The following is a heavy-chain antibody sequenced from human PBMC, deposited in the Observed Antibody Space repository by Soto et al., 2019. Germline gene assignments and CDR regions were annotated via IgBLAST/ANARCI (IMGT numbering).Heavy chain of an antibody. V-gene: IGHV4-59*01. CDR3: AREVYSFGSNHFDS. Sequence: SETLSHNCGVSCSSSRCYYWTCFRRPLIKGREWIGNIYYTGTTNYTPHLDSRVTIPVDTSKNQFSLRLNSVTAADTAVYYCAREVYSFGSNHFDSWGQGARVT. D-gene: IGHD5-18*01. CDR2: IYYTGTT. CDR1: CSSSRCYY. J-gene: IGHJ4*02.